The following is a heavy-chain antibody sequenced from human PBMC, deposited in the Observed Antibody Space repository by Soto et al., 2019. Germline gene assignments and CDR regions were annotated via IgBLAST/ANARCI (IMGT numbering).Heavy chain of an antibody. CDR2: IYFRGST. J-gene: IGHJ5*02. D-gene: IGHD3-9*01. CDR3: AREILTGYYPAGWFDP. V-gene: IGHV4-39*02. Sequence: QLQLQESGPGLVKPSETLSLTCTVSGGSISSSTYYWGWIRQPPGKGLEWIGSIYFRGSTYYNPSLKSRVTVSVDTSKKPFSLTLTSVTAADTAVYYCAREILTGYYPAGWFDPWGQGTLVTVSS. CDR1: GGSISSSTYY.